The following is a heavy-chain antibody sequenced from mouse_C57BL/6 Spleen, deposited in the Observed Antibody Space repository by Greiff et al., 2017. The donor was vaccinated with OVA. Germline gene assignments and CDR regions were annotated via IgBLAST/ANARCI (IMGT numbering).Heavy chain of an antibody. CDR3: AEGDLISQGAMDY. Sequence: VQLQESGAELARPGASVKMSCKASGYTFTSYTMHWVKQRPGPGLEWIGYINPSSGYTKYNQKFKDKATLTADKSSSTAYMQLSSLTSEDSAVYYCAEGDLISQGAMDYWGQGTSVTVSS. CDR1: GYTFTSYT. J-gene: IGHJ4*01. CDR2: INPSSGYT. V-gene: IGHV1-4*01. D-gene: IGHD3-3*01.